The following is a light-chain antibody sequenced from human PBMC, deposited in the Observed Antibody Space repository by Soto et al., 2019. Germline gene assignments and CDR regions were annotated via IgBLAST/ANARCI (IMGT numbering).Light chain of an antibody. CDR2: DVS. V-gene: IGLV2-14*01. Sequence: QSALTQPASVSGSPGQSITISCTGTSSDVGGYNYVSWYQQHPGKPPKLMIYDVSNRPSGISNRFSGSKSGNTASLTISGLQAEDEADYYCSSYTSSSTYVFGTGTKLT. CDR3: SSYTSSSTYV. CDR1: SSDVGGYNY. J-gene: IGLJ1*01.